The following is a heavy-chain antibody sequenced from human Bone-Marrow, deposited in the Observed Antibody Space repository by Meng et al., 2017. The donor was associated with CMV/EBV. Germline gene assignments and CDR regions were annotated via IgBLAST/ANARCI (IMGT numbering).Heavy chain of an antibody. V-gene: IGHV4-34*01. CDR2: INHSGST. D-gene: IGHD3-3*01. Sequence: GSLRLSCAASGFTFSSYSMNWVRQPPGKGLEWIGEINHSGSTNYNPSLKSRVTISVDTSKNQFSLKLSSVTAADTAVYYCARGTIPSINYWGQGTLVTVSS. CDR1: GFTFSSYS. J-gene: IGHJ4*02. CDR3: ARGTIPSINY.